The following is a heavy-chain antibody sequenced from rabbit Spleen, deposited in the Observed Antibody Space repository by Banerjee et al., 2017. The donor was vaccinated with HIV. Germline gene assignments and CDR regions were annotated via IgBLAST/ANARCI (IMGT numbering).Heavy chain of an antibody. CDR2: IDVGKSGST. CDR3: ARDAGNRYAYGGDFYL. V-gene: IGHV1S45*01. Sequence: QEQLEESGGDLVKPGASLALTCKASGLDFSSSYWICWVRQAPGKGLEWIACIDVGKSGSTYYASWAKGRFTISKPSSTTVTLQMTSLTAADTATYFCARDAGNRYAYGGDFYLWGQGTLVTVS. J-gene: IGHJ4*01. D-gene: IGHD6-1*01. CDR1: GLDFSSSYW.